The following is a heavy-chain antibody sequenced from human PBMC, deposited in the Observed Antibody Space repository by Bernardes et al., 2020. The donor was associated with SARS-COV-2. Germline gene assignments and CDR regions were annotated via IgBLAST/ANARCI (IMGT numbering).Heavy chain of an antibody. CDR3: AKAISNYYYYSMDV. V-gene: IGHV3-23*01. CDR1: GFTFSSSG. CDR2: ISGIGSST. J-gene: IGHJ6*02. Sequence: GGSLRLSCAASGFTFSSSGITWFRQAPGKGLDWVSSISGIGSSTYYADSVKGRFTISRDNSKNTLYLQMNSLRAEDTAVYYCAKAISNYYYYSMDVWGQGTTVTVSS.